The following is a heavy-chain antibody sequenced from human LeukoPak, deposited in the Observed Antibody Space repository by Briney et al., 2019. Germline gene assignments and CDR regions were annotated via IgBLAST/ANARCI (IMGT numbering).Heavy chain of an antibody. D-gene: IGHD4-17*01. CDR2: ISSSSSTI. Sequence: GGSLRLSCAASGFTFSSYSMNWVRQAPGKGLEWVSYISSSSSTIYYADSVKGRFTISRDNAKNSLYLQMNSLRAEDTAVYYCARLDYGDAFDIWGQGAMVTVSS. J-gene: IGHJ3*02. CDR3: ARLDYGDAFDI. V-gene: IGHV3-48*04. CDR1: GFTFSSYS.